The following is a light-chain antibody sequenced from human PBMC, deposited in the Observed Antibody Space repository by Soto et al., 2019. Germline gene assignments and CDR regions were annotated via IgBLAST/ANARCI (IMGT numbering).Light chain of an antibody. CDR3: QQYNNWPPLT. J-gene: IGKJ4*01. CDR1: QTVSSK. V-gene: IGKV3-15*01. Sequence: DIVMTKTPATLSVSPGERATLSCRASQTVSSKLAWYQQKRGQAPRLLIFGASTRATGIPARFSGSGSGTEFTLTISSLQSEDFAVYYCQQYNNWPPLTFGGGTKVDI. CDR2: GAS.